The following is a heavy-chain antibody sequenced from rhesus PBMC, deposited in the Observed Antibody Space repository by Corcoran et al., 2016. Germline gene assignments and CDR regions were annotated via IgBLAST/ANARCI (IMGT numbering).Heavy chain of an antibody. D-gene: IGHD1-26*01. CDR2: IIYSGST. CDR3: ARDLSKYNWNYAEFDY. V-gene: IGHV4-122*02. J-gene: IGHJ4*01. CDR1: GGSIYGYS. Sequence: QLQLQESGPGLVKPSETLSLTCAVSGGSIYGYSWSWLRQPPGKGLEWIGYIIYSGSTSYNPSLTSRVTISRDTSKNQVSLKLSSVTAADTAVYYCARDLSKYNWNYAEFDYWGQGVLVTVSA.